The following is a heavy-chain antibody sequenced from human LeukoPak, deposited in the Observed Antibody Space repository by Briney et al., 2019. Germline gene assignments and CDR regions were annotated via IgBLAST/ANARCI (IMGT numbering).Heavy chain of an antibody. CDR3: ARNDILTGYYRYYGMDV. CDR2: ISYDGSNK. CDR1: GFTFSSYA. D-gene: IGHD3-9*01. V-gene: IGHV3-30-3*01. J-gene: IGHJ6*02. Sequence: GGSLRLSCAASGFTFSSYAMHWVRQAPGKGLEWVAVISYDGSNKYYADSVKGRFTISRDNSKNTLYLQVNSLRAEDTAVYYCARNDILTGYYRYYGMDVWGQGTTVTVSS.